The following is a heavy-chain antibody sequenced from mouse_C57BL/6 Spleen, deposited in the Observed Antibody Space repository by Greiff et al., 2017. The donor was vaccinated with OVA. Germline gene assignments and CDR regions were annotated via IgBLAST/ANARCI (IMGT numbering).Heavy chain of an antibody. V-gene: IGHV1-80*01. D-gene: IGHD3-2*02. J-gene: IGHJ1*03. Sequence: QVQLQQSGAELVKPGASVKISCKASGYAFSSYWMNWVKQRPGKGLEWIGQIYPGDGDTNYNGKFKGKATLTADKSSSTAYMQLSSLTSEDSAVYFCARGQLRLRYFDVWGTGTTVTVSS. CDR3: ARGQLRLRYFDV. CDR2: IYPGDGDT. CDR1: GYAFSSYW.